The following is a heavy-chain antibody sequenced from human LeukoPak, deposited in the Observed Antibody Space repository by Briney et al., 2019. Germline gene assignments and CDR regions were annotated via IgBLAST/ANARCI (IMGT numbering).Heavy chain of an antibody. D-gene: IGHD5-24*01. CDR3: ARVGGMTTINNAAFDI. CDR2: IYHSGST. J-gene: IGHJ3*02. V-gene: IGHV4-59*01. Sequence: SETLSLTCTVSGGTLSGGSINTYYWNWIRQPPGKGLEWIGYIYHSGSTNYNPSLKSRVTISLDTSENQFSLKLTSVTAADTAIYYCARVGGMTTINNAAFDIWGQGTMVTVSS. CDR1: GGSINTYY.